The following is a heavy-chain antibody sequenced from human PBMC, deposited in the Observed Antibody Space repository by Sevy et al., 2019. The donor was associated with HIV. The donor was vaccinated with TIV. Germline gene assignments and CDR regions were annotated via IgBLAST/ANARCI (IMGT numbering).Heavy chain of an antibody. CDR2: VSSRGAIT. CDR3: ARGLSTYGPYYFDF. V-gene: IGHV3-48*03. CDR1: GFIFSSHE. J-gene: IGHJ4*02. D-gene: IGHD3-10*01. Sequence: GGSLRLSCAASGFIFSSHEMNWVRQAPGKGLEWVSYVSSRGAITHYADSVRGRFTISRDNAQNSLYLQMNSLRVEDTAIYFCARGLSTYGPYYFDFWGRGTLVTVSS.